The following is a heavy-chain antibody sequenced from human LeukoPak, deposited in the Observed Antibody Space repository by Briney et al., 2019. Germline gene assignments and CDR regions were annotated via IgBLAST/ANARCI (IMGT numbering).Heavy chain of an antibody. D-gene: IGHD3-10*01. CDR1: GGTFSSYA. CDR3: ARDYGSGSFDY. V-gene: IGHV1-69*05. CDR2: IIPIFGTA. J-gene: IGHJ4*02. Sequence: SVKVSKASGGTFSSYAISWVRQAPGQGLEWIGGIIPIFGTANYAQKFQGRVTITTDESTSTAYMELSSLRSEDTAVYYCARDYGSGSFDYWGQGALVTVSS.